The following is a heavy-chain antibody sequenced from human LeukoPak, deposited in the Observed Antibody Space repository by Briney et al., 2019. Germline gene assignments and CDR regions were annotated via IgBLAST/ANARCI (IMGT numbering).Heavy chain of an antibody. V-gene: IGHV3-11*04. CDR1: GFTFSDYY. Sequence: GGSLRLSCAASGFTFSDYYMSWMRQAPGKGLEWISYISVSGSTIYYADSVKGRFTISRDNAKNSLYLQINSLRAEDTAVYYCAREALGSNSLDAFDIWGQGTMVTVSS. CDR3: AREALGSNSLDAFDI. D-gene: IGHD1-26*01. CDR2: ISVSGSTI. J-gene: IGHJ3*02.